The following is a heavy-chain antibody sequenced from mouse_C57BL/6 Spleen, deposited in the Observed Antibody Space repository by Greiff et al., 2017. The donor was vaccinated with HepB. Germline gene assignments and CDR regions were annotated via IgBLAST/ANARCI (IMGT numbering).Heavy chain of an antibody. CDR3: ASSGSRAMEY. Sequence: VQLQQPGAELVKPGASVKLSCKASGYTFTSYWMHWVKQRPGQGLEWIGMIHPNSGSTNYNEKFKSKATLTVDKSSSTAYMQLSSLTSEDSAGYCGASSGSRAMEYWGKGTSVTVSA. D-gene: IGHD4-1*01. J-gene: IGHJ4*01. V-gene: IGHV1-64*01. CDR1: GYTFTSYW. CDR2: IHPNSGST.